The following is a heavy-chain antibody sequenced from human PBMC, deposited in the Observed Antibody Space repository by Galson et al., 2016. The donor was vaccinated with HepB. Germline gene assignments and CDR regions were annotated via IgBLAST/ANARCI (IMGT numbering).Heavy chain of an antibody. J-gene: IGHJ6*02. CDR1: GGTFSNYA. Sequence: SVKVSCKVSGGTFSNYAISWVRQAPGQGLEWMGGIIPMFGETSDAQKFQGRVTITSDESTSTAYMERSCLRSEDTAVYYCARDTLMGFRKDYYYGMDVWGQGTTVTVS. CDR2: IIPMFGET. V-gene: IGHV1-69*13. CDR3: ARDTLMGFRKDYYYGMDV. D-gene: IGHD3-10*01.